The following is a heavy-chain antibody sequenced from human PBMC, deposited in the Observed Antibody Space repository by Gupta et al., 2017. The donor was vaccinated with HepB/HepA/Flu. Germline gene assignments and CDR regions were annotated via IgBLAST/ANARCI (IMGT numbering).Heavy chain of an antibody. V-gene: IGHV3-73*01. Sequence: EVQLVESGGDLVQPGGSLKLSCAASGFTFSGSAIHWVRQASGKGLGWIGRIRGKANNYATDYDASVEGRFTISRDESKSTAYLQMNSLKTEDTAVYYCARLYEAPYATLDVWGQGTTVTVSS. CDR3: ARLYEAPYATLDV. J-gene: IGHJ6*02. CDR1: GFTFSGSA. CDR2: IRGKANNYAT. D-gene: IGHD2-8*01.